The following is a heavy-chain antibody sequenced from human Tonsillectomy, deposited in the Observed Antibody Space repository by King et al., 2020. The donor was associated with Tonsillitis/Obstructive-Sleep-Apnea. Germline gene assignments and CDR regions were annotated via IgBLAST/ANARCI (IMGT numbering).Heavy chain of an antibody. CDR1: GGTFSSYA. CDR2: IIPILGIA. D-gene: IGHD3-22*01. Sequence: GQLVQSGAEVKKPGSSVKVSCKASGGTFSSYAISWVRQAPGQGLEWMGRIIPILGIANYAQKFQGRVTITADKSTSTAYMELSSLRSEDTAVYYCARFYDSSGYYHSNWGQGTLVTVPS. CDR3: ARFYDSSGYYHSN. V-gene: IGHV1-69*04. J-gene: IGHJ4*02.